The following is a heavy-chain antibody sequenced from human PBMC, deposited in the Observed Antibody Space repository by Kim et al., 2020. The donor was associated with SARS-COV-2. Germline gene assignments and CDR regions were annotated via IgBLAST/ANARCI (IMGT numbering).Heavy chain of an antibody. D-gene: IGHD5-12*01. V-gene: IGHV1-69*13. Sequence: SVKVSCKASGGTFSSYAISWVRQAPGQGLEWMGGIIPIFGTANYAQKFQGRVTITADESTSTAYMELSSLRSEDTAVYYCASLREDVDIVATIGFEAFDIWGQGTMVTVSS. CDR2: IIPIFGTA. J-gene: IGHJ3*02. CDR1: GGTFSSYA. CDR3: ASLREDVDIVATIGFEAFDI.